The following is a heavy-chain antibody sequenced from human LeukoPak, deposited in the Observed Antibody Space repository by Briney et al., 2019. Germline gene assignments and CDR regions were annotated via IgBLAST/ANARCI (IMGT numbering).Heavy chain of an antibody. V-gene: IGHV4-4*09. J-gene: IGHJ6*03. CDR3: ARLASSSPHYYYYMDV. CDR2: IYTSGST. D-gene: IGHD6-6*01. Sequence: PSETLSLTCTVSGGSISSYYWSWIRQPPGKGLEWIGYIYTSGSTNYNPSLKSRVTISVDTSKNQFSLKLSSVTAADTAVYYRARLASSSPHYYYYMDVWGKGTTVTVSS. CDR1: GGSISSYY.